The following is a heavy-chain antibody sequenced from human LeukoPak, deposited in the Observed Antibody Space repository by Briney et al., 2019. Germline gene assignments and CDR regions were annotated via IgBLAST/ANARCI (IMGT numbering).Heavy chain of an antibody. J-gene: IGHJ5*02. CDR3: ARDPDNEGNWFDP. D-gene: IGHD1-1*01. CDR1: GGTFSSYA. CDR2: IIPIFGTA. V-gene: IGHV1-69*13. Sequence: GASVNVSCKASGGTFSSYAISWGRQAPGQGLEWMGGIIPIFGTANYAQKFQGRVTITADESTSTAYMELSSLRSEDTAVYYCARDPDNEGNWFDPWGQGTLVTVSS.